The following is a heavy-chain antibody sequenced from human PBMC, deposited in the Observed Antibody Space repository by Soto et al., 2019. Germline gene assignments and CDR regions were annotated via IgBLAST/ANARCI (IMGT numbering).Heavy chain of an antibody. CDR2: VNPILSMS. J-gene: IGHJ4*01. CDR1: GDTFSFYT. D-gene: IGHD3-10*01. V-gene: IGHV1-69*02. CDR3: ATSYGSGYRAFDY. Sequence: ASVKVSCKASGDTFSFYTINWVRQAPGLGLEWMGRVNPILSMSNYAQKFQGRVTMTADKSTSTAYMELRSLRSEDTASYYCATSYGSGYRAFDYWG.